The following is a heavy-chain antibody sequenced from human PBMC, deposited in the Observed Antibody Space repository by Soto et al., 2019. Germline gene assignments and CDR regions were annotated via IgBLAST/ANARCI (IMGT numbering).Heavy chain of an antibody. CDR1: GFTFTSYG. CDR2: ICYDGSKT. Sequence: QVQLVESGGGVVQAGRSLRLSCAPYGFTFTSYGFHWVRQAPGKGLEWLALICYDGSKTYYTDSVKGRFTISRDDSKNMLYLQMDSLRVDDTAVYFCVRDFGTSHYLFDYWGQGTLVTVSS. J-gene: IGHJ4*02. D-gene: IGHD3-9*01. CDR3: VRDFGTSHYLFDY. V-gene: IGHV3-33*01.